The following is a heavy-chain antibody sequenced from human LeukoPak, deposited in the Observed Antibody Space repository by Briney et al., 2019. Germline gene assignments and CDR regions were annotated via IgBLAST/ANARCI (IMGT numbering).Heavy chain of an antibody. V-gene: IGHV4-59*12. CDR3: ARGRGAPGGWFDP. CDR2: IFSRGNT. CDR1: GDSISNYY. Sequence: SETLSLTCTVSGDSISNYYWSWIRQPPGKGLEWIGYIFSRGNTNYNPSLQSRVTMSVDTSKNQFSLKLNSVTAADTAVYYCARGRGAPGGWFDPWGQGTLVTASS. J-gene: IGHJ5*02. D-gene: IGHD1-26*01.